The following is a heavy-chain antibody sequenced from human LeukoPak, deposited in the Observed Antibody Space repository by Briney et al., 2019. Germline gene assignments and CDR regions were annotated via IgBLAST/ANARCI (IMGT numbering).Heavy chain of an antibody. Sequence: GGSLRLSCAASGFTFSSYGMHWVRQAPGKGLEWVAFIRYDGSNKYHADSVKGRFTISRDNSKNTLYLQMNSLRAEDTAVYYCAKGPGRGYYDILTGLRVDAFDIWGQGTMVTVSS. CDR3: AKGPGRGYYDILTGLRVDAFDI. V-gene: IGHV3-30*02. J-gene: IGHJ3*02. D-gene: IGHD3-9*01. CDR2: IRYDGSNK. CDR1: GFTFSSYG.